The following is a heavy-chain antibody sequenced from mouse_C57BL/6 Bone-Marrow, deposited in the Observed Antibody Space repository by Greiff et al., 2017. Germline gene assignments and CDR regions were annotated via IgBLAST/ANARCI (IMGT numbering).Heavy chain of an antibody. J-gene: IGHJ4*01. D-gene: IGHD1-1*01. CDR2: IYPRSGNH. V-gene: IGHV1-81*01. CDR3: ARYGSSYDYAMDY. CDR1: GYTFTSYG. Sequence: QVQLQQSGAELARPGASVKLSCKASGYTFTSYGISWVKQRTGQGLEWIGEIYPRSGNHYYNEKFKGKATLTADKSSSTAYMKLRSLTSEDSAVYFCARYGSSYDYAMDYWGQGTSVTVSS.